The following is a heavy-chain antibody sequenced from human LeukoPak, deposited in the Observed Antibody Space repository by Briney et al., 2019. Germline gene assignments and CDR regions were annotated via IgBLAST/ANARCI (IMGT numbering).Heavy chain of an antibody. Sequence: ASVKVSCKVSGYTLTELSMHWVRQAPGKGLEWMGGFDPEDGETIYAQKFQGRVTMTEDTSTDTAYMELSSLRSEDTAVYYCATSISQWVSSSGPIDYWGQGTLVTVS. CDR1: GYTLTELS. CDR2: FDPEDGET. J-gene: IGHJ4*02. D-gene: IGHD6-6*01. CDR3: ATSISQWVSSSGPIDY. V-gene: IGHV1-24*01.